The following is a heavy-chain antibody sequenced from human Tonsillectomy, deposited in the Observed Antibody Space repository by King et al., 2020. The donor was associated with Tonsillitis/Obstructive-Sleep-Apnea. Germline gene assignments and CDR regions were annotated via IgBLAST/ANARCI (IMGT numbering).Heavy chain of an antibody. J-gene: IGHJ3*02. CDR1: GGSISSSSYY. Sequence: QLQESGPGLVKPSETLSLTCTVSGGSISSSSYYWGWIRQPPGKGLEWIGSIYYSGSTYYNPSLKSRVTISVDTSKNQFSLKLSSVTAADTAVYYCATSYYEFWSGSHDAFDIWGQGTMVTVSS. D-gene: IGHD3-3*01. CDR2: IYYSGST. V-gene: IGHV4-39*01. CDR3: ATSYYEFWSGSHDAFDI.